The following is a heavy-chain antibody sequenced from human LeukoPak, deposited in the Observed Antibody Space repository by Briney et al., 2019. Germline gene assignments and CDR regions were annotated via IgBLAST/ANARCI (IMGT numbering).Heavy chain of an antibody. D-gene: IGHD6-13*01. CDR1: GGSISSYY. CDR2: IYYSEST. Sequence: SETLSLTCTVSGGSISSYYWSWIRQPPGKGLEWIGYIYYSESTNYNPSLKSRVTISVDTSKNQFSLKLSSVTAADTAVYYCAKGRAAGFSWGQGTLVTVSS. V-gene: IGHV4-59*01. J-gene: IGHJ4*02. CDR3: AKGRAAGFS.